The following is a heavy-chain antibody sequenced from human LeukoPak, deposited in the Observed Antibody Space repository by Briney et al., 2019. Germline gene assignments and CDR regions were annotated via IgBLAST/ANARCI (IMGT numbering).Heavy chain of an antibody. J-gene: IGHJ4*02. V-gene: IGHV3-30*18. D-gene: IGHD3-16*01. Sequence: GGSLRLSCAASGFTFSSYWMSWVRQAPGKGLEWVAVISYDGSNKYYADSVKGRFTISRDNSKNTLYLQMNSLRAEDTAVYYCAKDKGGIPRRYYFDYWGQGTLVTVSS. CDR3: AKDKGGIPRRYYFDY. CDR2: ISYDGSNK. CDR1: GFTFSSYW.